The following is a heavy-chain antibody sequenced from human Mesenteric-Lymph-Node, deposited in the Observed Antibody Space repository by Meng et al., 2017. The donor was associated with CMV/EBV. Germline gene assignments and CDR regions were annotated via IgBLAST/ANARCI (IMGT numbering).Heavy chain of an antibody. Sequence: GGSLRLSCAASGFTFDDYGMSWVRQAPGKGLEWVSGINWNGGSTGYADSVKGRFTISRDNAKNSLYLQMNSLGAEDTGVYYCASSRTIFGVVIKGSYFDYWGQGTLVTVSS. CDR2: INWNGGST. J-gene: IGHJ4*02. CDR1: GFTFDDYG. CDR3: ASSRTIFGVVIKGSYFDY. V-gene: IGHV3-20*04. D-gene: IGHD3-3*01.